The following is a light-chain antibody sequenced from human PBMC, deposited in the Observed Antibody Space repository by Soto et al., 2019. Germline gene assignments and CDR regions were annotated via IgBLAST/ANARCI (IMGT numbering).Light chain of an antibody. CDR2: DAS. V-gene: IGKV1-13*02. J-gene: IGKJ5*01. CDR1: QGISSA. Sequence: AIQLTQSPSSLSASVGDRVTTTCRASQGISSALAWYQQKPGKAPKLLIYDASSLESGVPSRFSGSGSGTDFTLTISSLQPEDFATYYCQQFNSYPLITFGQGTRLEIK. CDR3: QQFNSYPLIT.